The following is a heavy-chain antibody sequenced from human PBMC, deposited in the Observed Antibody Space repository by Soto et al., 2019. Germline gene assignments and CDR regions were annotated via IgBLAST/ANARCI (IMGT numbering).Heavy chain of an antibody. CDR2: INPETGGT. V-gene: IGHV1-2*02. J-gene: IGHJ6*02. CDR3: ARERYQVISDGMDV. Sequence: QVQLVQSEADVKTPGASVRVSCKASGYTFTGYYVHWVREAPGQGLEWMGWINPETGGTNYAQKFQGRVTLSRDTSINTAYLELSRLRFDDAAVYFCARERYQVISDGMDVWGQGTTVTVSS. CDR1: GYTFTGYY. D-gene: IGHD2-2*01.